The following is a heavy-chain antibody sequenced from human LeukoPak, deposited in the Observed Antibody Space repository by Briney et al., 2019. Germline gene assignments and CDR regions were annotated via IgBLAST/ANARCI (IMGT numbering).Heavy chain of an antibody. J-gene: IGHJ4*02. V-gene: IGHV3-23*01. CDR2: ISSSGGST. Sequence: GGSLRLSCAASGFSFSSYNMNWVRQAPGKGPEWVSSISSSGGSTYYADSVKGRFTISRDNSRNMLFLQMNSLRADDTAVYYCAKDLVVGALDYWGQGTLVTVSS. D-gene: IGHD1-26*01. CDR1: GFSFSSYN. CDR3: AKDLVVGALDY.